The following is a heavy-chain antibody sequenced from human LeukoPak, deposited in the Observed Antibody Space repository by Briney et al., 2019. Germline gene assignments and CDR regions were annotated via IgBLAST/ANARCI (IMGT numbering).Heavy chain of an antibody. J-gene: IGHJ4*02. CDR2: IYYSGST. V-gene: IGHV4-39*07. D-gene: IGHD3-3*01. CDR1: GGSISSSSYY. CDR3: ARSYYDFWSGSRPYYFDY. Sequence: SETLSLTCTVSGGSISSSSYYWGWIRQPPGKGLEWIGSIYYSGSTYYNPSLKSRVTISVDTSKNQFSLKPSSVTAADTAVYYCARSYYDFWSGSRPYYFDYWGQGTLVTVSS.